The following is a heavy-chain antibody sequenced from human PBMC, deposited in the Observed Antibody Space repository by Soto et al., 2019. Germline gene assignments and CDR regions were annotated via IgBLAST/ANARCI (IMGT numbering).Heavy chain of an antibody. V-gene: IGHV4-31*03. J-gene: IGHJ3*02. D-gene: IGHD2-15*01. CDR2: IYYSGST. Sequence: KTSETLSLTCTVSGGSISSGGYYWSWIRQHPGKGLEWIGYIYYSGSTYYNPSLKSRVTISVDTSKNQFSLKLSSVTAADTAVYYCARSHRLLPMRLRPDAFDIWGQGTMVTVSS. CDR1: GGSISSGGYY. CDR3: ARSHRLLPMRLRPDAFDI.